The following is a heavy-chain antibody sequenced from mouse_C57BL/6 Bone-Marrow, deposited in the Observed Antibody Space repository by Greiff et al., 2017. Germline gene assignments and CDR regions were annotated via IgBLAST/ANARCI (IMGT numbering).Heavy chain of an antibody. V-gene: IGHV1-54*01. CDR1: GYALTNYL. CDR2: INPGSGGT. J-gene: IGHJ3*01. Sequence: QVQLQQSGAELVRPGTSVKVSCKASGYALTNYLIELVKQRPGQGLEWIGVINPGSGGTKYYEKFQGKATLTADKSSSTAYMQLSSLTTEDYAVYFCSRKTYFITTVGRFAYWGQGTLVTVSA. D-gene: IGHD1-1*01. CDR3: SRKTYFITTVGRFAY.